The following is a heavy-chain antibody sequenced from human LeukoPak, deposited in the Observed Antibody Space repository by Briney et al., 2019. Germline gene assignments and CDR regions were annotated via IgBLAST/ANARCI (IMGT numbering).Heavy chain of an antibody. D-gene: IGHD3-22*01. CDR3: AREPDSSGYYLDH. V-gene: IGHV1-2*02. CDR1: GYTFTGYY. CDR2: INPNSGGT. Sequence: GASVKVSCKASGYTFTGYYMHWVRQAPGQGLEWMGWINPNSGGTNYAQKFEGRVTMTRDTSISTAYIEQSRLRSDDTAVYYCAREPDSSGYYLDHWGQKTLVTVPS. J-gene: IGHJ4*02.